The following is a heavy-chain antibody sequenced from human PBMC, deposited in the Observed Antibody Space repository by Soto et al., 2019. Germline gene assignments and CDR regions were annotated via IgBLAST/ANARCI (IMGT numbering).Heavy chain of an antibody. CDR3: TRGGFMHAFDM. D-gene: IGHD3-16*01. V-gene: IGHV3-74*01. CDR1: GFTFSNYW. J-gene: IGHJ3*02. Sequence: EVQVVESGGGLVQPGGSLRLSCTTSGFTFSNYWMHWVRQAPGKGLVWVSRVNNDGRNTIYTDSVKGRFTISRDNAKNTLYLEMTSLRADDTALYFCTRGGFMHAFDMWGQGTTVTVSS. CDR2: VNNDGRNT.